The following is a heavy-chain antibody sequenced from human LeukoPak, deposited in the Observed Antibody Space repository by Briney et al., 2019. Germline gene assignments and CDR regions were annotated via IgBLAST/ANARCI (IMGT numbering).Heavy chain of an antibody. CDR3: AREFKEGQAVRGVTKPNYYYYYMDV. J-gene: IGHJ6*03. D-gene: IGHD3-10*01. Sequence: ASVKVSCKASGYTFTGYYMHWVRQAPGQGLEWMGIINPSGGSTSYAQKFQGRVTMTRDMSTSTVYMELSSLRSEDTAVYYCAREFKEGQAVRGVTKPNYYYYYMDVWGKGPRSPSP. CDR1: GYTFTGYY. V-gene: IGHV1-46*01. CDR2: INPSGGST.